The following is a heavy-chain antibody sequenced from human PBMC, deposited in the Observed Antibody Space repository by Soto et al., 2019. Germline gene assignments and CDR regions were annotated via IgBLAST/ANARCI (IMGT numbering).Heavy chain of an antibody. CDR1: GGSINNYY. CDR3: ARVGGYRGHEAY. V-gene: IGHV4-59*01. J-gene: IGHJ4*02. D-gene: IGHD3-16*02. Sequence: PSETLSLTCRVSGGSINNYYWSWFRQPPGEGLEWIGYIFYTRTTTYNPSLNSRVTISTDASNNQVSLKLKSVTAADTAVYYCARVGGYRGHEAYRGQGAMVAVSS. CDR2: IFYTRTT.